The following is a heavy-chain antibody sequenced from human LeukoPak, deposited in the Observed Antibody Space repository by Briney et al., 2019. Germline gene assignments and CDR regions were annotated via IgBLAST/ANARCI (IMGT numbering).Heavy chain of an antibody. V-gene: IGHV4-39*01. CDR2: IYYSGST. CDR3: ARHVRTLFDWFIDY. D-gene: IGHD3-9*01. CDR1: GGSISSSSYY. Sequence: SETLSPTCTVSGGSISSSSYYWGWIRQPPGKGLEWIGSIYYSGSTYYNPSLKSRVTISVDTSKNQFSLKLSSVTAADTAVYYCARHVRTLFDWFIDYWGQGTLVTVSS. J-gene: IGHJ4*02.